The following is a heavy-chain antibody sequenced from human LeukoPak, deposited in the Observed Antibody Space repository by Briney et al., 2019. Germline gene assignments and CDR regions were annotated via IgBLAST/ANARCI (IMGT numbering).Heavy chain of an antibody. CDR3: ATIKRGDIFGYFDF. D-gene: IGHD5-18*01. J-gene: IGHJ4*02. V-gene: IGHV4-59*11. CDR1: GASMNTHY. CDR2: MLDTVTT. Sequence: SETLSLTCAVSGASMNTHYWSWIRQPPGKGLEWIGYMLDTVTTKDNPSLKSRFTLSADTSKNQFSLRLTSVTAADTAVYYCATIKRGDIFGYFDFWGQGIPVTVSS.